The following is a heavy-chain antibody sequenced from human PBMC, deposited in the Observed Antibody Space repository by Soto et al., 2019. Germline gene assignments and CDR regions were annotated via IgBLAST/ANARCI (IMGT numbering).Heavy chain of an antibody. CDR2: IYHSGST. CDR1: GGSISSSNW. V-gene: IGHV4-4*02. CDR3: AREGAEAAAGTCFDY. J-gene: IGHJ4*02. D-gene: IGHD6-13*01. Sequence: QVQLQESGPGLVKPSGTLSLTCAVSGGSISSSNWWSWVRQPPGKGLEWIGEIYHSGSTNYNPPLKSRVTISVDKSKNQFSLKLSSVTAADTAVYYCAREGAEAAAGTCFDYWGQGTLVTVSS.